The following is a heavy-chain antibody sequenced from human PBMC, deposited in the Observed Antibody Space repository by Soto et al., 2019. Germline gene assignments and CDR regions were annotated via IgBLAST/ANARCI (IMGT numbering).Heavy chain of an antibody. Sequence: HPGGSLRLSCAASGFTFSSYWMHWVRQAPGKGLVWVSRINSDGSSTSYADSVKGRFTISRDNAKNTLYLQMNSLRAEDTAVYYCARPYTIFGVVIPIVYYYMDVWGKGTTVTVSS. CDR1: GFTFSSYW. CDR2: INSDGSST. V-gene: IGHV3-74*01. J-gene: IGHJ6*03. CDR3: ARPYTIFGVVIPIVYYYMDV. D-gene: IGHD3-3*01.